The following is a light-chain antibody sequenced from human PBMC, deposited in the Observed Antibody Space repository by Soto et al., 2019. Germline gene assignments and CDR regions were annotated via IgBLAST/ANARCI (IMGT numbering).Light chain of an antibody. V-gene: IGKV3-15*01. CDR3: QQYFNWPPQYT. J-gene: IGKJ2*01. Sequence: EIVMTQSPATLSVSPGERATLSCRASQIIANRLAWYQQKPGQAPRLLVYGAFNRATGIPTRFSGSGSATDFTLTITSLQSEDSAIYYCQQYFNWPPQYTFGQGIKLDIK. CDR2: GAF. CDR1: QIIANR.